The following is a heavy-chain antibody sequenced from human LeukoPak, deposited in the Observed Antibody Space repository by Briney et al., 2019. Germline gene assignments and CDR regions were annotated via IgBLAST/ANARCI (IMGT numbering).Heavy chain of an antibody. Sequence: SVKVSCKASVGTFSSYAISWVRQAPGQGLEWMGGIIPIFGTANYAQKFQGRVTITTDESTSTAYMELSSLRSEDTAVYYCARGRLGDGDAFDIWGQGTMVTVSS. CDR2: IIPIFGTA. CDR1: VGTFSSYA. V-gene: IGHV1-69*05. CDR3: ARGRLGDGDAFDI. D-gene: IGHD3-9*01. J-gene: IGHJ3*02.